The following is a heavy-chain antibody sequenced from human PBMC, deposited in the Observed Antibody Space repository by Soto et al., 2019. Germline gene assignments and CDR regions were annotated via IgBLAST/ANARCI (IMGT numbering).Heavy chain of an antibody. D-gene: IGHD2-8*01. Sequence: QLQLQESGPGLVKPSETLSLTCTVSGGSVSTSPYYWGWLRQPPGKGVEWIGTKSFTANTYGNPSTSDNPSIKNRVTMSVDTSKNQFSLELRSVTAADTAVYCCARSHGVYWGQGTLVTVSS. V-gene: IGHV4-39*01. CDR2: KSFTANT. CDR3: ARSHGVY. CDR1: GGSVSTSPYY. J-gene: IGHJ4*02.